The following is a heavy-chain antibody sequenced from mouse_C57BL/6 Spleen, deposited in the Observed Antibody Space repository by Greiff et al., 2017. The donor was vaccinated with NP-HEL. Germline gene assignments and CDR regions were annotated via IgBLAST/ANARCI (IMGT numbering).Heavy chain of an antibody. CDR1: GYTFTDYY. CDR2: INPNNGGT. D-gene: IGHD6-2*01. Sequence: EVQLQQSGPELVKPGASVKISCKASGYTFTDYYMNWVKQSHGKSLEWIGDINPNNGGTSYNQKFKGKATLTVDKSSSTAYMELRSLTSEDSAVYYCARLWSPYWYFDVWGTGTTVTVSS. V-gene: IGHV1-26*01. J-gene: IGHJ1*03. CDR3: ARLWSPYWYFDV.